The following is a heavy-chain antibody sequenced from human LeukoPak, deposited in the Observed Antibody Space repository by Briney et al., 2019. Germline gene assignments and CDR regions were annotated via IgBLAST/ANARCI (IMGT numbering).Heavy chain of an antibody. CDR2: ISYDGNSK. D-gene: IGHD2-21*02. CDR3: ARSIVVVTYLAY. V-gene: IGHV3-30-3*01. CDR1: GFAFSSYA. J-gene: IGHJ4*02. Sequence: SGGSLRLSCAASGFAFSSYALHWVRQAPGQGLQWVASISYDGNSKYYADSVRGRFTISRDSAKNTLYLQMNSLSTEDTAMYYCARSIVVVTYLAYWGQGTLVTVSS.